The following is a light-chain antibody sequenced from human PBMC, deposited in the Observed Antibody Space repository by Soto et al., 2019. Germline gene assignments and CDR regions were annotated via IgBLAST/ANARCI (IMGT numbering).Light chain of an antibody. Sequence: IVLTQSPGTLSLSPGERATLSCRASQSVSNNYLAWYQQKPGQAPRPPIYGASNRATGIPDRFSGSGSGTDFTLTTTRLEPEDFAVYYCQQYGSSGTFGQGTKV. V-gene: IGKV3-20*01. CDR1: QSVSNNY. J-gene: IGKJ1*01. CDR3: QQYGSSGT. CDR2: GAS.